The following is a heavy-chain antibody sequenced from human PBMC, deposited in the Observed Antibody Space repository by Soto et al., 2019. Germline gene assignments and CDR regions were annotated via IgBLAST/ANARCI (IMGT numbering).Heavy chain of an antibody. CDR2: TFWDADK. V-gene: IGHV2-5*02. CDR1: GFSLTTSEVG. CDR3: AHRVLRTVFGLVTTYAIYFDL. J-gene: IGHJ4*02. Sequence: QITLNESGPTVVRPTETLTLTRRFSGFSLTTSEVGVGCMRQSPGKAPVWLALTFWDADKRYSASLKSRLTITKDTSKNQVVLTVSDLDPTDTATYYCAHRVLRTVFGLVTTYAIYFDLWGQGTPVAVSS. D-gene: IGHD3-3*01.